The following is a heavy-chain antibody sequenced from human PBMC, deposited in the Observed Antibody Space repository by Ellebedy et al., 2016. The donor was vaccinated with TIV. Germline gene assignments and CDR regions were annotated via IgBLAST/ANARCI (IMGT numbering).Heavy chain of an antibody. CDR2: IIPILGKA. Sequence: AASVKVSCKASGYVFTSYGISWVRQAPGQGLEWMGGIIPILGKANYAQKFQGRVTITADESTYTAYMELSSLRSEDTAVYYCARVGNYYGGNPSYYFDYWGQGTLVTVSS. CDR1: GYVFTSYG. V-gene: IGHV1-69*10. CDR3: ARVGNYYGGNPSYYFDY. J-gene: IGHJ4*02. D-gene: IGHD4-23*01.